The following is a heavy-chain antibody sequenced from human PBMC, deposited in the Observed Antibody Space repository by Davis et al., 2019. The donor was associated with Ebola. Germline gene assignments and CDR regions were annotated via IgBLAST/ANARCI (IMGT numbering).Heavy chain of an antibody. CDR1: GFTFSSYA. CDR3: AKSVTVTTLGYFDY. V-gene: IGHV3-23*01. Sequence: GVLKISCAASGFTFSSYAMSWVRQAPGKGLEWVSAISGSGGSTYYADSVKGRFTISRDNSKNTLYLQMNSLRAEDTAVYYCAKSVTVTTLGYFDYWGQGTLVTVSS. J-gene: IGHJ4*02. D-gene: IGHD4-17*01. CDR2: ISGSGGST.